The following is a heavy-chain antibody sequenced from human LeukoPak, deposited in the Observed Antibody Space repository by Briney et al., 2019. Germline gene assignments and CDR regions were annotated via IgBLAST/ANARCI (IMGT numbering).Heavy chain of an antibody. V-gene: IGHV1-8*02. J-gene: IGHJ4*02. CDR1: GYTFTSYD. CDR2: MNPNSGNT. Sequence: ASVKVSCKASGYTFTSYDINWVRQATGQGLEWMGWMNPNSGNTGYAQKFQGRVTMTEDTSTDTAYMELSSLRSEDTAVYYCATKYSSSWWDWGQGTLVTVSS. D-gene: IGHD6-13*01. CDR3: ATKYSSSWWD.